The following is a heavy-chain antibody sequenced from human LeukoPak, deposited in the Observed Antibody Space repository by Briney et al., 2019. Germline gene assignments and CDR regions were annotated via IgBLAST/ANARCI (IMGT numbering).Heavy chain of an antibody. CDR3: ARHYYDTSGYYGRDYFDY. CDR2: IKQDGAEK. CDR1: GFTFSYYW. D-gene: IGHD3-22*01. Sequence: GGSLRLSCAASGFTFSYYWMSWVRQAPGKGPEWVANIKQDGAEKYYVDSVKGRFTISRDNAKNSLYLQMNSLRAEDTAVYYCARHYYDTSGYYGRDYFDYWGQGTLVTVSS. V-gene: IGHV3-7*01. J-gene: IGHJ4*02.